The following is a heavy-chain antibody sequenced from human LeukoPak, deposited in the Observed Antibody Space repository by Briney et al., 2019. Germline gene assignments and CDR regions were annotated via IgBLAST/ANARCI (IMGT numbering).Heavy chain of an antibody. Sequence: GGSLRLSCAASGFTFSSYAMSWVRQAPGKGLEWVSTMSTSGGSTYYADSVKGRFAISRDNSKNTLFLHMNSLRAEDTAVYYCARAVDFWSGYPQPNWFDPWGQGTLVTVSS. CDR2: MSTSGGST. CDR1: GFTFSSYA. V-gene: IGHV3-23*01. D-gene: IGHD3-3*01. J-gene: IGHJ5*02. CDR3: ARAVDFWSGYPQPNWFDP.